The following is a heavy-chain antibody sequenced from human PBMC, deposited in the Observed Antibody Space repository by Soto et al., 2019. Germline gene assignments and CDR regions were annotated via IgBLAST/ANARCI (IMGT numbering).Heavy chain of an antibody. J-gene: IGHJ4*02. V-gene: IGHV4-30-4*01. CDR3: ARDMGSAMTTRIFDH. Sequence: QVLVQESGPGLVKPSQTLTLSCTVSGGSVDSGNHYWNWIRQPPGKGLEWIGYIYYGESTYYNPSLKRRATISVDASQSRFSLRLTSVTAAHTAVYYCARDMGSAMTTRIFDHWGQGTLVTVSS. D-gene: IGHD4-17*01. CDR1: GGSVDSGNHY. CDR2: IYYGEST.